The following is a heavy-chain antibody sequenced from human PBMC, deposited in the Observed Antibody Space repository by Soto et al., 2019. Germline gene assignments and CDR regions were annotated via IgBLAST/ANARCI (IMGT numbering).Heavy chain of an antibody. CDR2: IYPGDSDT. CDR3: ARRGCSGGSCAHDNWFDP. Sequence: EVQLVQSGAEVRKPGESLKISCKGSGYSFTSYWIGWVRQMPGKGLEWMGIIYPGDSDTRYSPSFQGQVTISADKSISTAYRQWSSLKASDTAMYYWARRGCSGGSCAHDNWFDPWGQGTLVTVSS. CDR1: GYSFTSYW. V-gene: IGHV5-51*03. D-gene: IGHD2-15*01. J-gene: IGHJ5*02.